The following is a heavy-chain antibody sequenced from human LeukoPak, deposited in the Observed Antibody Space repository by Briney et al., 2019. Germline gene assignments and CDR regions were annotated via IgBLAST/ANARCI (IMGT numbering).Heavy chain of an antibody. CDR3: ARDRGFLQWPTDYYFDY. D-gene: IGHD4-11*01. V-gene: IGHV3-30*04. CDR2: ISYYGSNK. J-gene: IGHJ4*02. Sequence: PGRSLRLSCAASGFTFSSYAMHWVRQAPGKGREGVEVISYYGSNKYYADSVKGRFTISRDNSKNTLYLQMNSLRAEDTAVYYCARDRGFLQWPTDYYFDYWGQGTLVTVSS. CDR1: GFTFSSYA.